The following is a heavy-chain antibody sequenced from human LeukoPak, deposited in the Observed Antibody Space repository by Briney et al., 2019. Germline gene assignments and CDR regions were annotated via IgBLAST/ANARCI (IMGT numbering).Heavy chain of an antibody. CDR3: ARRASIAARLDAFDI. J-gene: IGHJ3*02. CDR2: IYPGDSDT. CDR1: GYSFTSYW. V-gene: IGHV5-51*01. Sequence: GESLKISCKGSGYSFTSYWIGWVRQMHGKGLEWMGIIYPGDSDTRYSPSFQGQVTISADKSISTAYLQWSSLKASDIAMYYCARRASIAARLDAFDIWGQGTMVTVSS. D-gene: IGHD6-6*01.